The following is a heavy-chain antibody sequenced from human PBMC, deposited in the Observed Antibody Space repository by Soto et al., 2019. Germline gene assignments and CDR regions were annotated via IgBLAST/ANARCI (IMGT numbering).Heavy chain of an antibody. Sequence: VAPVKVSCKASGGTFSSFTIRWVRQAPGQGLEWMGRIIPILGIADYAQKFQGRVTITADKSTSTAYMELSSLRSEDTAVYYCASVRWHGKYYFDYWGQGTLVTVSS. CDR2: IIPILGIA. V-gene: IGHV1-69*02. J-gene: IGHJ4*02. CDR3: ASVRWHGKYYFDY. CDR1: GGTFSSFT. D-gene: IGHD1-26*01.